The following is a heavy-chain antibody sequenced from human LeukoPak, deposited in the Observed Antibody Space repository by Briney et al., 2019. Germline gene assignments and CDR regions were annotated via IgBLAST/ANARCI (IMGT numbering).Heavy chain of an antibody. V-gene: IGHV3-33*01. J-gene: IGHJ4*02. CDR3: ARPLGGSGSYFDY. D-gene: IGHD3-10*01. CDR1: GFTFSSYG. Sequence: GGSLRLSCAASGFTFSSYGMHWVRQAPGKGLEWVAAIWYDGSNKYYADSVKGRFTISRDNSKNTLYLQMNSLRAEDTAVYYCARPLGGSGSYFDYWGQGTLVTVSS. CDR2: IWYDGSNK.